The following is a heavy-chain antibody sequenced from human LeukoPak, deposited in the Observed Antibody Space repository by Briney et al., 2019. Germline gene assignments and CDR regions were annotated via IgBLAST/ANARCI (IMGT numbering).Heavy chain of an antibody. V-gene: IGHV1-18*01. D-gene: IGHD6-13*01. Sequence: GASVKVSCKASGYTSTSYGISWVRQAPGQGLEWMGWISPDNGDTNYAQKFQGRVTMTTDTSTRTAYMELRSLRSDDTAVYYCARDRGIAAADTFDPWGQGTLVIVSS. CDR3: ARDRGIAAADTFDP. CDR2: ISPDNGDT. CDR1: GYTSTSYG. J-gene: IGHJ5*02.